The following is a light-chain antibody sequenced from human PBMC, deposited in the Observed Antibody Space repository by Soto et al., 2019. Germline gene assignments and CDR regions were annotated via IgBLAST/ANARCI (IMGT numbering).Light chain of an antibody. CDR2: KVS. CDR1: QSLVHSDGIAY. CDR3: TQGTHWPIT. Sequence: DVVMTQSPLSLPVTLGQPASISCRSNQSLVHSDGIAYFSWFQQRPGRSPRRLIYKVSNRDSGVPARFSGSGSGTDFALKISRVGAEDVGVYYCTQGTHWPITFGQGTRLEIK. V-gene: IGKV2-30*02. J-gene: IGKJ5*01.